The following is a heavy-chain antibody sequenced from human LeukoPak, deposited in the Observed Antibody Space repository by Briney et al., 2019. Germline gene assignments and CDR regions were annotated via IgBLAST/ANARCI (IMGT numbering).Heavy chain of an antibody. Sequence: GASVKVSCKASGYTFTSYGISWVRQAPGQGLEWMGWISAYNGNTNYAQKLQGRVTMTTDTSTSTAYMELRSLRSDDTAVYYCARPYDILTGYSNDNWCDPWGQGTLVTVSS. CDR1: GYTFTSYG. V-gene: IGHV1-18*01. D-gene: IGHD3-9*01. J-gene: IGHJ5*02. CDR2: ISAYNGNT. CDR3: ARPYDILTGYSNDNWCDP.